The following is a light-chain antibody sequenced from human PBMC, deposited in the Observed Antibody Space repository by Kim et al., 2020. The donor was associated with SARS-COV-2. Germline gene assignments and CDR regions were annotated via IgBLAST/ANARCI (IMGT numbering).Light chain of an antibody. J-gene: IGKJ5*01. CDR3: LQHNTYPIT. Sequence: ASVRDIVTITCRASQDSRNDLGWYQQSPGRAPNRLIYGASSLQSGVPSRFSGSGSGTEFTLTISSLQPEDFATYFCLQHNTYPITFGQGTRLEIK. CDR1: QDSRND. V-gene: IGKV1-17*01. CDR2: GAS.